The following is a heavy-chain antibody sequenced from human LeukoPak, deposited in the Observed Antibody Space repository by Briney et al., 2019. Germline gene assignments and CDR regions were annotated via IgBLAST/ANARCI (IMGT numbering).Heavy chain of an antibody. J-gene: IGHJ6*03. CDR3: AIAYYCYYMDV. Sequence: GGSLRLSCAASGFTFSSYWTHWVRQAPGKGLVWVSRINSDGSSTSYADSVKGRLTISRDNAKNTLYLQMNRLRAEDTAVYYCAIAYYCYYMDVWGKGTTVTVSS. CDR2: INSDGSST. CDR1: GFTFSSYW. V-gene: IGHV3-74*01.